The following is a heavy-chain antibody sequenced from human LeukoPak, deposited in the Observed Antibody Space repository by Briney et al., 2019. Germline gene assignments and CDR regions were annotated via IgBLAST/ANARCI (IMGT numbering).Heavy chain of an antibody. CDR2: ISSSSSTI. V-gene: IGHV3-48*01. J-gene: IGHJ4*02. D-gene: IGHD3-9*01. CDR1: GFTFSSYE. Sequence: GGSLRLSCAASGFTFSSYEMNWVRQAPGKGLEWVSYISSSSSTIYYADSVKGRFTISRDNAKNSLYLQMNSLRAEDTAVYYCARDLMQYYDILTGYYNAPASAFDYWGQGTLVTVSS. CDR3: ARDLMQYYDILTGYYNAPASAFDY.